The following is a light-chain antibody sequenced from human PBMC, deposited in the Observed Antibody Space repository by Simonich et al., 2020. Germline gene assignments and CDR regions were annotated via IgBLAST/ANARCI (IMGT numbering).Light chain of an antibody. CDR1: SSDVGGYNY. V-gene: IGLV2-14*01. Sequence: QSALTQPASVSGSPGQSITISCTGTSSDVGGYNYVSWYQQHPGKAPKLMIYDVSNRPSGVSKRFSGPKSGNTASLTISGLQAEDEADYYCSSYTSSSTLVFGGGTKLTVL. J-gene: IGLJ2*01. CDR2: DVS. CDR3: SSYTSSSTLV.